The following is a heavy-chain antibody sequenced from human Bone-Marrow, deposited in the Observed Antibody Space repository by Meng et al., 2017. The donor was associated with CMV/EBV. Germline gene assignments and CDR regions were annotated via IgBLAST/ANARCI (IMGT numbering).Heavy chain of an antibody. CDR1: GGSISSSSYY. CDR3: ARDPLYYDFWSGPKSYYYGMDV. J-gene: IGHJ6*02. D-gene: IGHD3-3*01. Sequence: SETLSLTCTVSGGSISSSSYYWGWIRQPPGKGLEWIGSIYYSGSTYYNPSLKSRVTISVDTSKNQFSLKLSSVTAADTAVYYCARDPLYYDFWSGPKSYYYGMDVWGQGTTVTVSS. V-gene: IGHV4-39*07. CDR2: IYYSGST.